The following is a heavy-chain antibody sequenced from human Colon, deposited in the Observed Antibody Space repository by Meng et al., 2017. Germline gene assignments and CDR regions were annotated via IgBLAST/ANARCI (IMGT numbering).Heavy chain of an antibody. J-gene: IGHJ1*01. V-gene: IGHV3-7*01. CDR3: AKGGTAFAEAEH. CDR2: IRQDGSDT. CDR1: GFTFSTYW. Sequence: EGEVGESGGGLVQPGGSVRLSCAASGFTFSTYWVTWARQARGMGLEWVANIRQDGSDTYYADSVKGRFTISRDNAKDSLYLQMNSLRVEDMAVYFCAKGGTAFAEAEHWGQGTLVTVSS.